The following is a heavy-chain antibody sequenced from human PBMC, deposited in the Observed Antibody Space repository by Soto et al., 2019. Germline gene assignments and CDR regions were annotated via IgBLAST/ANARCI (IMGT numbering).Heavy chain of an antibody. CDR2: INGDGRST. V-gene: IGHV3-74*01. D-gene: IGHD2-2*01. CDR3: VRVAPVPGTGSRWYNWFDP. Sequence: PGGSLRLSCAVSGFTFSNSWMHWVRQAPGKGLVWVSGINGDGRSTSYAGFVKGRFTISRDNAKTTLYLQMNSLRVEDTAVYYCVRVAPVPGTGSRWYNWFDPWGQGTQVTVSS. CDR1: GFTFSNSW. J-gene: IGHJ5*02.